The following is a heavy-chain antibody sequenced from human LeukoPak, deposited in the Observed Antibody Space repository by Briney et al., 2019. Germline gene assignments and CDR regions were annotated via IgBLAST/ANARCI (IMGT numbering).Heavy chain of an antibody. D-gene: IGHD3-10*01. J-gene: IGHJ6*02. Sequence: SETLSLTCTVSGGSISGYYWNWIRQPPGMGLEWIGYIYYSGSTNYNPSLKSRVTISVDTSNNHFSLRLSSVTAADTAVYYCARHEYNYGSGTYYYYGLDVWGQGTTVTVSS. V-gene: IGHV4-59*08. CDR3: ARHEYNYGSGTYYYYGLDV. CDR2: IYYSGST. CDR1: GGSISGYY.